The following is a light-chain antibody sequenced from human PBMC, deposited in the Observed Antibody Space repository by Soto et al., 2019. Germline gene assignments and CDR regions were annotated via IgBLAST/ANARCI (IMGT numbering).Light chain of an antibody. CDR2: SNH. Sequence: QSALTQPPSASGTPGQTVTISCSGSSSNIGSNAVSWYQQLPGTAPKLLIYSNHQRPSGVPDRFSGAKSGTSASLAMSGLQSEDEADYYCAAWDGSLNGHVFGTGTKLTVL. J-gene: IGLJ1*01. CDR1: SSNIGSNA. V-gene: IGLV1-44*01. CDR3: AAWDGSLNGHV.